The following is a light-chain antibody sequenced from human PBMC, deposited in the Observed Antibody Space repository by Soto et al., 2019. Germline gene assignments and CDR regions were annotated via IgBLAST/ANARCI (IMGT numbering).Light chain of an antibody. CDR3: QQANRLPLT. V-gene: IGKV1-12*01. J-gene: IGKJ4*01. CDR1: QGIGNW. Sequence: DIQVTQSPSSVSASVGDRVTITCRASQGIGNWLAWYQQKTGKAPKLLIYAAPSLQSGVPSRFSGSGSGTDFTLTISSLQPEDFATYYCQQANRLPLTFGGGTKVDIK. CDR2: AAP.